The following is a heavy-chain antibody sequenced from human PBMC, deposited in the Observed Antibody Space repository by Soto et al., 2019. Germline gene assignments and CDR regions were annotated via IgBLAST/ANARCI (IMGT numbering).Heavy chain of an antibody. V-gene: IGHV3-7*03. CDR3: ASLEWESTGYADY. CDR2: IKRDGSEK. D-gene: IGHD3-3*01. J-gene: IGHJ4*02. CDR1: GFTFGRNW. Sequence: EVQLVESGGGLVQPGGSLRLSCAASGFTFGRNWMSWVRQAPGKGLEWVANIKRDGSEKVYVDSVKGRFTISRDNAKNTLYLQRNSLRADDTAVYYVASLEWESTGYADYWGQGTLVTVSS.